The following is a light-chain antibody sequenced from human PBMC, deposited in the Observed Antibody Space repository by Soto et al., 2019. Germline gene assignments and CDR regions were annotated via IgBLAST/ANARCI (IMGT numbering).Light chain of an antibody. Sequence: EIVLTQSPGTLSLSPGERATLNCRASQSVRSSYLAWYQQQPGQAPRRLIHGASRRATGIPDRFSGSGSGTDFTLTLNRLEPEDFAVYFCQQYGDMWTFGQGTKVDIK. V-gene: IGKV3-20*01. J-gene: IGKJ1*01. CDR3: QQYGDMWT. CDR1: QSVRSSY. CDR2: GAS.